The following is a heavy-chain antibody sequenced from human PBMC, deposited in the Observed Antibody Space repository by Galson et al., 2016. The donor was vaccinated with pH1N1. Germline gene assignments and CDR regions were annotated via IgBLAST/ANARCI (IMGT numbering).Heavy chain of an antibody. D-gene: IGHD4-17*01. CDR3: ARQYDFGDYRGDAFDV. J-gene: IGHJ3*01. CDR1: GYSFTSQW. V-gene: IGHV5-51*03. CDR2: VNPGGSTI. Sequence: QSGAEVKKPGESLKISCMASGYSFTSQWIAWVRQVPGKGLEWVGVVNPGGSTIRYSPPFQGQVTISSDKSINIAYLQWISLRASDTATYYCARQYDFGDYRGDAFDVWGQGTVVIVSS.